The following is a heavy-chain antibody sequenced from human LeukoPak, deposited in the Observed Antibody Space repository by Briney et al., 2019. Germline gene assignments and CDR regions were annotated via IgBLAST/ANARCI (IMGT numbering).Heavy chain of an antibody. CDR3: VREPYCSGGSCYTSGFDC. CDR1: GFTFSTYW. CDR2: IKGDGTIT. J-gene: IGHJ4*02. V-gene: IGHV3-74*03. D-gene: IGHD2-15*01. Sequence: GGSLRLSCAASGFTFSTYWMHWVRQAPGKGLVWVSRIKGDGTITTYADSVRGRFTISRDNAKNTLYLQMNSLSADDTAVYYCVREPYCSGGSCYTSGFDCWGQGTLVTVSS.